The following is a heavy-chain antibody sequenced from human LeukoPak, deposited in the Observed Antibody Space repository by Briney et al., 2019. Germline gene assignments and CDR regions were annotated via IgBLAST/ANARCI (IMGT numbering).Heavy chain of an antibody. Sequence: PGRSLRLSCAASGFTFSSYDMHWVRQPTGKGLEWVSGIGTTGDTYYPGSVKGRFTISRENAKNALYLQMNSLRAGDTAVYYCARELYYYDSSGYYGDTFDIWGQGTMVIVSS. J-gene: IGHJ3*02. CDR1: GFTFSSYD. CDR2: IGTTGDT. D-gene: IGHD3-22*01. V-gene: IGHV3-13*04. CDR3: ARELYYYDSSGYYGDTFDI.